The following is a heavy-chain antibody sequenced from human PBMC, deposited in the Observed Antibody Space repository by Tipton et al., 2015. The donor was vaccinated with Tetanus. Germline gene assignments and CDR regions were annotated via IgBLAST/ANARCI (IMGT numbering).Heavy chain of an antibody. CDR2: SKNKVNSYIT. Sequence: SLRLSCAAPGFTISDHYIDWVRQAPGKGLEWVGRSKNKVNSYITEYAASVKGRFTISRDDSENSLYLQMTSLKIEDTAVYYCARGPSWFHPWGQGTLVTVAS. J-gene: IGHJ5*02. CDR1: GFTISDHY. V-gene: IGHV3-72*01. CDR3: ARGPSWFHP.